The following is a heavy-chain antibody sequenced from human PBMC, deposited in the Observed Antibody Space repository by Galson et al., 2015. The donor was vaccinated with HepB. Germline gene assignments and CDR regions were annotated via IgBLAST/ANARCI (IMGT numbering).Heavy chain of an antibody. CDR2: IYPGDSDT. J-gene: IGHJ5*02. Sequence: QSGAEVKKPGESLRISCKTSGYSFTTYWISWVRQMPGKGLEWMGIIYPGDSDTRYSPSFQGQVTISADKSISTAYLQWSSLKASDTAMYYCARRLLRHYYDSSGYLDAQNWFDPWGQGTLVTVSS. CDR1: GYSFTTYW. V-gene: IGHV5-51*01. CDR3: ARRLLRHYYDSSGYLDAQNWFDP. D-gene: IGHD3-22*01.